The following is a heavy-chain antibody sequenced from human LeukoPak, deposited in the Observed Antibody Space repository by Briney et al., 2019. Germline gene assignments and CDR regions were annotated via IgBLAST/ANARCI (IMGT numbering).Heavy chain of an antibody. Sequence: GGSLRLSCATSGFTLSLAWMHWVRQAPGKGLEWVPRIKYDGSYTNYADSVQGRFTISRDNSKSTLCLQMNSLRAEDMAVYYCAKQLGYCSDGSCYFPYWGQGTLVAVSS. CDR3: AKQLGYCSDGSCYFPY. J-gene: IGHJ4*02. CDR1: GFTLSLAW. CDR2: IKYDGSYT. V-gene: IGHV3-74*01. D-gene: IGHD2-15*01.